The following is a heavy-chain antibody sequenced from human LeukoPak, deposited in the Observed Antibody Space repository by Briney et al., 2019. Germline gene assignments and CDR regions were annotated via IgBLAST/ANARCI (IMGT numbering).Heavy chain of an antibody. CDR3: ARGQDYVWGSYRSNWFDP. J-gene: IGHJ5*02. V-gene: IGHV4-34*01. CDR1: GGSFSGYY. D-gene: IGHD3-16*02. Sequence: SETLSLTCAVYGGSFSGYYWSWIRQPPGKGLEWIGEINHSGSTNYNPSLKSRVTISLDTSKSQFSLKLSSVTAADTAVYYCARGQDYVWGSYRSNWFDPWGQGTLVTVSS. CDR2: INHSGST.